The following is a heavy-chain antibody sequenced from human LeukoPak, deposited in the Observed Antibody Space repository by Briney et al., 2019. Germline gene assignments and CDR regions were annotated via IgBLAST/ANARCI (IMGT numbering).Heavy chain of an antibody. CDR1: GYTFTSYG. CDR3: AREPSYYDFWSRYFDY. D-gene: IGHD3-3*01. J-gene: IGHJ4*02. V-gene: IGHV1-18*01. CDR2: ISAYNGNT. Sequence: ASVKVSCKASGYTFTSYGISWVRQAPGQGLEWMGWISAYNGNTNYAQKLQGRVTMTTDTSTSTAYMELRSLRSDGTAVYYCAREPSYYDFWSRYFDYWGQGTLVTVSS.